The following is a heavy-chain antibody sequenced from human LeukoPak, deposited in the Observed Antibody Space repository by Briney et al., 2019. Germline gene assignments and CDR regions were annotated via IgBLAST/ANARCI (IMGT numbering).Heavy chain of an antibody. Sequence: ASVKVSCKASGYTFTGYYMHWVRQAPGQGLEWMGWINPNSGGTNYAQKFQGRVTMTRGTSISTAYMELSRLRSDDTAVYYCASSPAGYCSGGSCYYFDYWGQGTLVTVSS. J-gene: IGHJ4*02. CDR3: ASSPAGYCSGGSCYYFDY. CDR2: INPNSGGT. V-gene: IGHV1-2*02. CDR1: GYTFTGYY. D-gene: IGHD2-15*01.